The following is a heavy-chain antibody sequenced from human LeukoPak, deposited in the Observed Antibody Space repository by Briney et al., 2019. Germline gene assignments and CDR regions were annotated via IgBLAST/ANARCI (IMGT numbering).Heavy chain of an antibody. CDR1: GYTFTDYY. CDR3: ATILGIAAAEVPY. CDR2: VDPEDGET. V-gene: IGHV1-69-2*01. Sequence: ATVKISCKVSGYTFTDYYMHWVQQAPGKGLEWMGLVDPEDGETIYAEKFQGRVTITADTSTDTAYMELSSLRSADTAVYYCATILGIAAAEVPYWGQGTLVTVSS. J-gene: IGHJ4*02. D-gene: IGHD6-13*01.